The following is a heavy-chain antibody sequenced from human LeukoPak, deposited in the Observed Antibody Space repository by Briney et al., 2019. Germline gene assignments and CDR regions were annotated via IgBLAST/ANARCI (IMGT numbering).Heavy chain of an antibody. CDR1: GRSISSYY. CDR2: IYYSGST. CDR3: ARGDLPYCSGGSCYSERLYYYYYMDV. D-gene: IGHD2-15*01. V-gene: IGHV4-59*08. Sequence: PSETLSLTCTVSGRSISSYYWSWIRQPPGKGLEWIGYIYYSGSTNYNPSLKSRVTISVDTSKNQFSLKLGSVTAADTAVYYCARGDLPYCSGGSCYSERLYYYYYMDVWGKGTTVTVSS. J-gene: IGHJ6*03.